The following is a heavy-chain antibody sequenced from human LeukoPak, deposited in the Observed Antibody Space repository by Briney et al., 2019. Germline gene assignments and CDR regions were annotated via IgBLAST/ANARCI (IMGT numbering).Heavy chain of an antibody. D-gene: IGHD3-9*01. CDR2: MNPNSGNT. J-gene: IGHJ2*01. Sequence: ASVKVSCKASGYTFTSYDINWVRQATGQGLEWMGWMNPNSGNTGYAQKFQGRVTMTRNTSISTAYMELSSLRSEDTAVYYCARGGSYYDILTWYFDLWGRGTLVTVSS. CDR3: ARGGSYYDILTWYFDL. V-gene: IGHV1-8*01. CDR1: GYTFTSYD.